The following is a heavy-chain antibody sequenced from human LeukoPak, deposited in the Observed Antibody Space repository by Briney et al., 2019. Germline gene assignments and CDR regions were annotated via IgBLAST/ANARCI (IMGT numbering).Heavy chain of an antibody. CDR2: MNPNSGNT. CDR1: GYTFTSYD. D-gene: IGHD3-10*01. V-gene: IGHV1-8*01. J-gene: IGHJ3*02. CDR3: ARGSGSYYNVDSDGDI. Sequence: ASVKVSCKASGYTFTSYDINWVRQATGQGLEWMGWMNPNSGNTGYAQKFQGRVTMTRNTSISTAYMELSSLRSEDTAVYYCARGSGSYYNVDSDGDIWGQGTMVTVSS.